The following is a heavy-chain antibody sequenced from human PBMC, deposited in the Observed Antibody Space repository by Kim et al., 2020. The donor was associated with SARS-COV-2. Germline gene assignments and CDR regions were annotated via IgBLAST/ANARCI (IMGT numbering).Heavy chain of an antibody. CDR3: ARGYCSGGSCYRDYYYYMDV. Sequence: SETLSLTCTVSGGSISSYYWSWIRQPPGKGLEWIGYIYYSGSTNYNPSLKSRVTISVDTSKNQFSLKLSSVTAADTAVYYCARGYCSGGSCYRDYYYYMDVWGKGTTVTVSS. CDR1: GGSISSYY. D-gene: IGHD2-15*01. J-gene: IGHJ6*03. V-gene: IGHV4-59*01. CDR2: IYYSGST.